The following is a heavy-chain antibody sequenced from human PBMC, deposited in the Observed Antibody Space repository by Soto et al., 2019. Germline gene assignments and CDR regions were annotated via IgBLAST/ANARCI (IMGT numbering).Heavy chain of an antibody. CDR1: GGTFSSYA. J-gene: IGHJ6*02. D-gene: IGHD6-19*01. Sequence: QVQLVQSGAEVKKPGSSVKVSCKASGGTFSSYAISWVRQAPGQGLEWMGGIIPFFGTTNYAQKFQGRVTIIADKSTTTVHMELSSLRSEDTAVYFCASDSGIAVAGTLHFYNGWDVWGQGTTVTVSS. CDR2: IIPFFGTT. V-gene: IGHV1-69*06. CDR3: ASDSGIAVAGTLHFYNGWDV.